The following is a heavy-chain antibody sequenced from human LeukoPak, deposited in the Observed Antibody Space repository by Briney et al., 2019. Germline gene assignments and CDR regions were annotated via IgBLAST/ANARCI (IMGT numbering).Heavy chain of an antibody. Sequence: PSETLSLTCTVSGGSISSSTYYWGWIRQPLGKGLEWIGSIYYSGSTYYNPSLKSRVTISVDTSKNQFSLELRSVTAADTAVYYCARQPYYYDSSSYHSSFDYWGQGTLVTVSS. V-gene: IGHV4-39*01. D-gene: IGHD3-22*01. J-gene: IGHJ4*02. CDR3: ARQPYYYDSSSYHSSFDY. CDR1: GGSISSSTYY. CDR2: IYYSGST.